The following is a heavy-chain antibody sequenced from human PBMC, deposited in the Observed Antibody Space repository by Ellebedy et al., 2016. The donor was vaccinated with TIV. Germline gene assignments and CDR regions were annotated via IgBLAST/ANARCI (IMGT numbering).Heavy chain of an antibody. Sequence: MPSETLSLTCSVSGDSLSPNYWNWIRQPPGKGLEWIGYIHYSGTSNYNPSLKSRVTISVDTSKNHFSLRLTSVTAADTAVYFCARDLGGYYYYAMDVWGQGTTVIVSS. CDR3: ARDLGGYYYYAMDV. CDR2: IHYSGTS. CDR1: GDSLSPNY. J-gene: IGHJ6*02. V-gene: IGHV4-59*01. D-gene: IGHD3-16*01.